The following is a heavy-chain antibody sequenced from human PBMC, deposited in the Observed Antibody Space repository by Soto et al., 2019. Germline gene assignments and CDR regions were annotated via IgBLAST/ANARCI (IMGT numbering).Heavy chain of an antibody. J-gene: IGHJ3*01. D-gene: IGHD2-2*01. CDR2: ISYDGSNK. CDR3: ARVQAAIDAFDL. CDR1: GFTFSSYA. V-gene: IGHV3-30-3*01. Sequence: QPGGSLRLSCAASGFTFSSYAMHWVRQAPGKGLEWVAVISYDGSNKYYADSVKGRFTISRDNSKNTLYLQMNSLRAEDTAVYYCARVQAAIDAFDLWGQGTMVTVSS.